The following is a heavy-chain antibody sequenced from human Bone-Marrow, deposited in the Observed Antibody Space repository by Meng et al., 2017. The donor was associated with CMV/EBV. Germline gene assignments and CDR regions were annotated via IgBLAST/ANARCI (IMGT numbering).Heavy chain of an antibody. CDR1: GFTFSSYS. CDR3: AREGVPAARYNWFDP. D-gene: IGHD2-2*01. CDR2: ISSSSSYI. J-gene: IGHJ5*02. V-gene: IGHV3-21*01. Sequence: GASLKISCAASGFTFSSYSMNWVRQAPGKGLEWVSSISSSSSYIYYADSVKGRFTISRDNAKNSLYLQMNSLRAEDTAVYYCAREGVPAARYNWFDPWGQGTLVTVSS.